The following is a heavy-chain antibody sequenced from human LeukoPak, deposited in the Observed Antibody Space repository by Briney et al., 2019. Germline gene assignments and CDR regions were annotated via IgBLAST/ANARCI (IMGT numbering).Heavy chain of an antibody. J-gene: IGHJ6*02. CDR3: ARDSRYCSSTSCHYYNYYGMDV. Sequence: GRSLRLSCAASGFTFSNYGMHWVRQAPGKGLEWVALISYDGSNKYYADSVKGRFTISRDNSKNTLYLQLNSLRAEGTAVYYCARDSRYCSSTSCHYYNYYGMDVWGQGTTVTVSS. CDR1: GFTFSNYG. V-gene: IGHV3-30*03. CDR2: ISYDGSNK. D-gene: IGHD2-2*01.